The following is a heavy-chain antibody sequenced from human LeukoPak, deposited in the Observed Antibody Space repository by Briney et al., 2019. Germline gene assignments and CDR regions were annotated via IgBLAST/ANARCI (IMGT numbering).Heavy chain of an antibody. Sequence: PSETLSLTCAVSGGSISSFYWSWIRQPPGKGLEWIGTTDYSGTTYYNPSLKSRVTISVDTSKNQFSLRLSSVTAPDTAVYYCARHSGGSYVFAFDIWGQGTMFTVSS. D-gene: IGHD2-15*01. J-gene: IGHJ3*02. CDR2: TDYSGTT. CDR3: ARHSGGSYVFAFDI. CDR1: GGSISSFY. V-gene: IGHV4-59*04.